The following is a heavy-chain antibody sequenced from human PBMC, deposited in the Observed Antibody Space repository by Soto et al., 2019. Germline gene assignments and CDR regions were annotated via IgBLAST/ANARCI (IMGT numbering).Heavy chain of an antibody. D-gene: IGHD2-2*01. V-gene: IGHV3-21*01. Sequence: PGGSLRLSCAASGFTFGSYSMNWVRQAPGKGLEWVSSISSSSSYIYYADSVKGRFTISRDNAKNSLYLQMNSLRAEDTAVYYCARDYCSSTSCYDVAYYYYYYGMDVWGQGTTVTVSS. CDR1: GFTFGSYS. CDR2: ISSSSSYI. CDR3: ARDYCSSTSCYDVAYYYYYYGMDV. J-gene: IGHJ6*02.